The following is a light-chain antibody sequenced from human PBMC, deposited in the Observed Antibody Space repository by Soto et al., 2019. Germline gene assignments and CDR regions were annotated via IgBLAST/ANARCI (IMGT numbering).Light chain of an antibody. J-gene: IGKJ1*01. CDR1: QSISSW. Sequence: DIQLTQSPSTLSASVGDRVTITCRASQSISSWLAWYQQKPGKAPKLLIFDASSLKSGVPSRFSGSGSGTEFTLTINSLQPDDVATYYCLQYDSYSRTFGQGTKVDIK. V-gene: IGKV1-5*01. CDR3: LQYDSYSRT. CDR2: DAS.